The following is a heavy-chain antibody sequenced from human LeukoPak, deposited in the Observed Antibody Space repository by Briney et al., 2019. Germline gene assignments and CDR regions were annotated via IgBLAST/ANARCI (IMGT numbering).Heavy chain of an antibody. CDR2: IKEDGSEK. V-gene: IGHV3-7*04. J-gene: IGHJ4*02. D-gene: IGHD2-2*01. Sequence: PGGSLRLSCAASGFTFSYYWMSWVRQAPGKGLEWVANIKEDGSEKYYADSVKGRFTLSRDNARNSLYLQMHSLRAEDTALYLCARGGSGLDQGGQGTLVSV. CDR3: ARGGSGLDQ. CDR1: GFTFSYYW.